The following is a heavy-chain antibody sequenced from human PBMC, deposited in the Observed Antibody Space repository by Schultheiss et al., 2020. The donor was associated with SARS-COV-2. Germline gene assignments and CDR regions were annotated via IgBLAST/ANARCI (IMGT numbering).Heavy chain of an antibody. D-gene: IGHD5-18*01. CDR2: IDWDDDK. Sequence: SGPTLVKPTPTLTLTCTFSGFSLSTSGMCVSWIRQPPGKALEWLALIDWDDDKYYSTSLKTRLTISKDTSKNQVVLTMTNMDPVDTATYYCARIQSSYEHYYFDYWGQGTLVTVSS. CDR1: GFSLSTSGMC. V-gene: IGHV2-70*01. J-gene: IGHJ4*02. CDR3: ARIQSSYEHYYFDY.